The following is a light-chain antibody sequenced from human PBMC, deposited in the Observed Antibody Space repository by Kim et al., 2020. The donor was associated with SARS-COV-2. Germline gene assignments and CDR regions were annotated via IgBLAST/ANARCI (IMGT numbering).Light chain of an antibody. J-gene: IGLJ3*02. CDR3: QVWDRSSDHWV. CDR2: FDS. V-gene: IGLV3-21*04. Sequence: SYELTQPTSVSVAPGETARVTCGGHNSGSKSVHWYQQKTGQAPVLVMYFDSDRPSGIPERFSGSNSGDTATLTISRVEGGDEADYYCQVWDRSSDHWVFGGGTQLTVL. CDR1: NSGSKS.